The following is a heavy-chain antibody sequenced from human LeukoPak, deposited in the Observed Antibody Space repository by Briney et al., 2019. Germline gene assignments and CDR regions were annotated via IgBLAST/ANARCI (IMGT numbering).Heavy chain of an antibody. Sequence: GASVKVSCKASGYTFTSYGISWVRQAPGQGLEWMGWISAYNGNTNYAQKPQGRVTMTTDTSTSTAYMELRSLRSDDTAVYYCARDPLAVAGTGRSLFDYWGQGTLVTVSS. CDR1: GYTFTSYG. V-gene: IGHV1-18*01. D-gene: IGHD6-19*01. CDR2: ISAYNGNT. CDR3: ARDPLAVAGTGRSLFDY. J-gene: IGHJ4*02.